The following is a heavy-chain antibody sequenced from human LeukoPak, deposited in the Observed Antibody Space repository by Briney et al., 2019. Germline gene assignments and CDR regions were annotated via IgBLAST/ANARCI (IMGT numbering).Heavy chain of an antibody. CDR2: INHSGST. V-gene: IGHV4-34*01. Sequence: PSETLSLTCAVYGGSFSGYYWSWIRQPPGKGLEWIGEINHSGSTNYNPSLKSRVTISVDTSKNQFSLKLSSVTAADTAVYYCARGRRTNWFDPWGQGTLVTVSS. CDR3: ARGRRTNWFDP. CDR1: GGSFSGYY. J-gene: IGHJ5*02.